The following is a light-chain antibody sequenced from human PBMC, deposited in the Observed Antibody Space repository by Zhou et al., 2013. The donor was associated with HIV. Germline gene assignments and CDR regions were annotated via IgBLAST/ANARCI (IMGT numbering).Light chain of an antibody. CDR3: QQYHSYPLT. Sequence: IQLTQSPSFLSASVGDRVTITCRASQSISTWLAWYQQKPGKAPKLLIYKASSLQSGVPSRFSGSGSGAAFTLTIFGLQPDDFATYFCQQYHSYPLTFSGGTKVEI. CDR2: KAS. CDR1: QSISTW. J-gene: IGKJ4*01. V-gene: IGKV1-5*03.